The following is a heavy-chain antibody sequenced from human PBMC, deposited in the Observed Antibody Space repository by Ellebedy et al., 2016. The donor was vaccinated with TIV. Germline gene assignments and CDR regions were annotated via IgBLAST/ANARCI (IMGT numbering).Heavy chain of an antibody. D-gene: IGHD6-6*01. CDR1: GFTFSSYA. CDR3: AKVVSSSSPFDY. J-gene: IGHJ4*02. Sequence: GGSLRLSCAASGFTFSSYAMYWVRQAPGKGLEWVAVISYDGSNKYYADSVKGRFTISRDNSKNTLYLQMNSLRAEDTAVYYCAKVVSSSSPFDYWGQGTLVTVSS. V-gene: IGHV3-30-3*01. CDR2: ISYDGSNK.